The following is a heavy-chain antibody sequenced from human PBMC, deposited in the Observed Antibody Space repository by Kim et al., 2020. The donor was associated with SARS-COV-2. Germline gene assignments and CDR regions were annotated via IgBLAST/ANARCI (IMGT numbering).Heavy chain of an antibody. V-gene: IGHV4-39*01. CDR2: ISYTGTT. Sequence: SETLSLTCSVSGGYLTSGPFFWGWIRQPAEKGLEWIGSISYTGTTSYNPSLNSRVTISLDTSKNQFLLGLASVVAADTAVYYCVRHDRLWGPRGLYSPHIDYWGQGTLVTVSS. D-gene: IGHD3-10*01. CDR1: GGYLTSGPFF. J-gene: IGHJ4*02. CDR3: VRHDRLWGPRGLYSPHIDY.